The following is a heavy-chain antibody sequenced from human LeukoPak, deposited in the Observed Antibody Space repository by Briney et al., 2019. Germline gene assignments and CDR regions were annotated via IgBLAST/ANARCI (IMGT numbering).Heavy chain of an antibody. CDR2: IASDSSIT. CDR1: GFTFNAYS. Sequence: GGSLRLSCAASGFTFNAYSMHWVRQAPGKGLEWVAVIASDSSITYYADSVKGRFTVSRDNAKNSLYLQMNSLRAEDTAVYYCARGSDYGDPSKYYYYYYMDVWGKGTTVTISS. CDR3: ARGSDYGDPSKYYYYYYMDV. D-gene: IGHD4-17*01. J-gene: IGHJ6*03. V-gene: IGHV3-30*04.